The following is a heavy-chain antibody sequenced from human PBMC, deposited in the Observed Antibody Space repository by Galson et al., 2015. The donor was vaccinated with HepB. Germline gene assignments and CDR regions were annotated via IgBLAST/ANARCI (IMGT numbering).Heavy chain of an antibody. Sequence: VKVSCKVSGYTFTDYYMHWVQQAPGKGLEWMGLVDPEDGETIYAEKFQGRVTITADTSTDTAYMELSSLRSEDTAVYYCATVSGDGYNSVFADYWGQGTLVTVSS. CDR2: VDPEDGET. CDR3: ATVSGDGYNSVFADY. CDR1: GYTFTDYY. D-gene: IGHD5-24*01. J-gene: IGHJ4*02. V-gene: IGHV1-69-2*01.